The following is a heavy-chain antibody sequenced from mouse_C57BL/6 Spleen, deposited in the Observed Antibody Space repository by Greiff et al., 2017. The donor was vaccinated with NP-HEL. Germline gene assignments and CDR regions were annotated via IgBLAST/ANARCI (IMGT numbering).Heavy chain of an antibody. CDR3: ARSGGSSWRDYFDH. CDR1: GYTFTDYY. J-gene: IGHJ2*01. D-gene: IGHD1-1*01. V-gene: IGHV1-26*01. CDR2: INPNNGGT. Sequence: EVQLQQSGPELVKPGASVKISCKASGYTFTDYYMNWVKQSHGKSLEWIGDINPNNGGTSYNQKFKGKATLTVDKSSSTAYMELRSLTSEDSAVYYCARSGGSSWRDYFDHWGQGTTLTVSS.